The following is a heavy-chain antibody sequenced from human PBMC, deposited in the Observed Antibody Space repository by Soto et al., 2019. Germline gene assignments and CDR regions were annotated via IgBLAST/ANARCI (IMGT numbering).Heavy chain of an antibody. J-gene: IGHJ4*02. CDR2: IYYSGST. Sequence: KASETLSLTCTVSGGSISSGGYYWSWIRQHPGKGLEWIGYIYYSGSTYYNPSLKSRVTISVDTSKNQFSLKLSSVTAADTAVCYCARFSLAAAGPIDYWGQGTLVTVSS. CDR3: ARFSLAAAGPIDY. V-gene: IGHV4-31*03. D-gene: IGHD6-13*01. CDR1: GGSISSGGYY.